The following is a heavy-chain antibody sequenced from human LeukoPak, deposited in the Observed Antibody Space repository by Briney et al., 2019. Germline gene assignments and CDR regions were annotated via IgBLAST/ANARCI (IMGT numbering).Heavy chain of an antibody. CDR1: GYTFTSYA. D-gene: IGHD3-10*01. Sequence: ASVKVSCKTSGYTFTSYAMNWVRQAPGQGLEFMGWINTGTGNPTYAKGFTGRFVFSLDTSVSTAYLQISTLKPEDTAVYYCASFGAHSFDYWGQGTLVTVSS. V-gene: IGHV7-4-1*02. CDR3: ASFGAHSFDY. J-gene: IGHJ4*02. CDR2: INTGTGNP.